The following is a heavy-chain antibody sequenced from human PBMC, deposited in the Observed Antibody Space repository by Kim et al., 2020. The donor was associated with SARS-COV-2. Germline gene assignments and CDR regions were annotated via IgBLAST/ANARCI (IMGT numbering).Heavy chain of an antibody. V-gene: IGHV3-23*01. D-gene: IGHD1-1*01. Sequence: SVKGGFTISRDNAKNTLYLQMNSRRAEGTAVYYCAKERGPNVGLINDDFEYWGQGTLVTVSS. J-gene: IGHJ4*02. CDR3: AKERGPNVGLINDDFEY.